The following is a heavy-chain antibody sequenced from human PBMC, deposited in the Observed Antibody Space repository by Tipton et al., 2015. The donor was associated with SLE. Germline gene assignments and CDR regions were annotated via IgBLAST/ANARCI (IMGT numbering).Heavy chain of an antibody. CDR3: TVVVPAAIGHFQH. V-gene: IGHV4-31*03. CDR2: IYYSGST. D-gene: IGHD2-2*02. Sequence: TLSLTCTVSGGSISSGGYYWGWIRQHPGKGLEWIGYIYYSGSTYYNPSLKSRVTISVDTSKNQFSLKLSSVTAADTAVYYCTVVVPAAIGHFQHWGQGTLVTVSS. CDR1: GGSISSGGYY. J-gene: IGHJ1*01.